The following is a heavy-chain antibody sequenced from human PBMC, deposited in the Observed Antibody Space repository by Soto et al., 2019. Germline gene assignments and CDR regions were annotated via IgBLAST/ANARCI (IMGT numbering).Heavy chain of an antibody. J-gene: IGHJ5*02. CDR1: GGTFSSYA. D-gene: IGHD4-17*01. V-gene: IGHV1-69*13. CDR3: ARGHYFTTGWFDP. CDR2: IIPIFGTA. Sequence: SVKVSCKASGGTFSSYAISWVRQAPGQGLEWMGGIIPIFGTANYAQKFQGRVTITADESTSTAYMELSSLRSEDTAVYFCARGHYFTTGWFDPWGQGTLVTVSS.